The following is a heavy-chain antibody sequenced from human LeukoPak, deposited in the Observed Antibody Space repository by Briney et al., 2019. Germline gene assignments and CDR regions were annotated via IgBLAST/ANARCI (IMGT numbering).Heavy chain of an antibody. V-gene: IGHV3-48*03. Sequence: GGSLRLSCAASGFTFSSYEMNWVRQAPGKGLEWVSYISSSGSTIYYADSVEGRFTISRDNAKNSLYLQMNSLRAEDTAVYYCARQIYLGKIIVATTNYFDYWGQGTLVTVSS. CDR2: ISSSGSTI. CDR3: ARQIYLGKIIVATTNYFDY. J-gene: IGHJ4*02. D-gene: IGHD5-12*01. CDR1: GFTFSSYE.